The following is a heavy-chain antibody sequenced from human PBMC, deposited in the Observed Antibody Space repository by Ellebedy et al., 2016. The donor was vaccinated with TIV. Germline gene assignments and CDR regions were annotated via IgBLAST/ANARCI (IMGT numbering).Heavy chain of an antibody. Sequence: GGSLRLXCAASGLTFTDAWMYWVRQAPGKGLEWIGRIIPKSEGGTIDYAAPVRGRFSISRDDSRNTLYLEMNSLKTEDTAVYYCTIGWAYDIWGQGTVVIVSS. CDR2: IIPKSEGGTI. V-gene: IGHV3-15*01. J-gene: IGHJ3*02. CDR3: TIGWAYDI. CDR1: GLTFTDAW.